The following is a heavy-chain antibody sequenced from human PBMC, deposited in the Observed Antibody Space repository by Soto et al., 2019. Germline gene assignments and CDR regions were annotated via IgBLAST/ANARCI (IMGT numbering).Heavy chain of an antibody. J-gene: IGHJ6*02. D-gene: IGHD2-2*01. V-gene: IGHV3-33*01. CDR1: GFTFSSYG. Sequence: GGSLRLSCAASGFTFSSYGMHWVRQAPDKGLEWVAVIWYDGSNKYYADSVKGRFTISRDNSKNTLYLQMNSLRAEDTAVYYCARDHCISTSCSYGMDVWGQGTTVTVSS. CDR2: IWYDGSNK. CDR3: ARDHCISTSCSYGMDV.